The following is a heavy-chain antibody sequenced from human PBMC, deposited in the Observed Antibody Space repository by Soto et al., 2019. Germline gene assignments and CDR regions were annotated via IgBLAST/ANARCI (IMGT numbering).Heavy chain of an antibody. Sequence: QVQLVESGGGVVQPGRSLRLSCAASGFTFSSYAMHWVRQAPGKGLEWVAVISYDGSNKYYADSVKGRFTISRDNSKNTLYLQMNSLRAEDTAVYYCASPYYYGSGSYRKGPFDYWGQGTLVTVSS. J-gene: IGHJ4*02. CDR1: GFTFSSYA. CDR2: ISYDGSNK. V-gene: IGHV3-30-3*01. CDR3: ASPYYYGSGSYRKGPFDY. D-gene: IGHD3-10*01.